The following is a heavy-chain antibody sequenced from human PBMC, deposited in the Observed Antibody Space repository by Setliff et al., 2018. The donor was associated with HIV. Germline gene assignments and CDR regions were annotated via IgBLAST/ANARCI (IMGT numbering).Heavy chain of an antibody. Sequence: GGSLRLSCAASGFTFSNAWMLWVRQAPGKGLEWVGRVKSKADGGTADYAAPVKGRFTISREDSKNTVYLQMNSLTAEDTALYYCTTCYRSSWNYHWDDAFYIWGQGTMVTVSS. CDR1: GFTFSNAW. CDR3: TTCYRSSWNYHWDDAFYI. J-gene: IGHJ3*02. D-gene: IGHD1-7*01. CDR2: VKSKADGGTA. V-gene: IGHV3-15*01.